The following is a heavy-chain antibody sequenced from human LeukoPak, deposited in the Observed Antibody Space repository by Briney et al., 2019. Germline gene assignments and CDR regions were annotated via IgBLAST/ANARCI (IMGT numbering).Heavy chain of an antibody. CDR1: GGSMSGFF. Sequence: SETLSLTCTVSGGSMSGFFWTWIRQPPGKELEWIGSIYYSGSSTKYSPSLKSRVTISVDTSKSQFSLKLNSATAADTAVYYCARTSRHYYGSGSNLTPWPAGMDVWGQGTTVTVSS. CDR2: IYYSGSST. D-gene: IGHD3-10*01. J-gene: IGHJ6*02. V-gene: IGHV4-59*01. CDR3: ARTSRHYYGSGSNLTPWPAGMDV.